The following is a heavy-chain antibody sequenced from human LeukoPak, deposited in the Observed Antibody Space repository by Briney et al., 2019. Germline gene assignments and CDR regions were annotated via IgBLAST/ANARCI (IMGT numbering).Heavy chain of an antibody. V-gene: IGHV1-69*05. Sequence: SVKVSCKASGGTFSSYAISWVRQAPGQGLEWMGGIIPIFGTANYTQKFQGRVTITTDESTSTAYMELSSLRSEDTAGYYCSRERGSGSSAFDIWGQGTMVTVCS. CDR2: IIPIFGTA. D-gene: IGHD6-19*01. J-gene: IGHJ3*02. CDR3: SRERGSGSSAFDI. CDR1: GGTFSSYA.